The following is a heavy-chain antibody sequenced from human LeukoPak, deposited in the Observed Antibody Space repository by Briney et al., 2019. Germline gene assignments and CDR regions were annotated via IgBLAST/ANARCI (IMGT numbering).Heavy chain of an antibody. CDR1: GFTFSSYS. V-gene: IGHV3-21*01. CDR3: ARDLSGVGATTYFDY. CDR2: ISSSSSYI. J-gene: IGHJ4*02. Sequence: GGSLRLSCAASGFTFSSYSMNWVRQAPGKGLEWVSSISSSSSYIYYADSVKGRFTISRDNAKNSLYLQMNSLRAEDTAVYYCARDLSGVGATTYFDYWGQGALVTVSS. D-gene: IGHD1-26*01.